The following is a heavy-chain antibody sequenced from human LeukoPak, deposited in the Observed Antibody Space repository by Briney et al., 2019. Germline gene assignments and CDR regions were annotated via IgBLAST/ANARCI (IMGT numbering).Heavy chain of an antibody. J-gene: IGHJ6*03. CDR1: GFSFSDYY. Sequence: GGSLRLSCVASGFSFSDYYMTWIRQSPGKGLEWVSYISDVDHTVYYADSVRGRFTISRDNAKFSMYLQMNSLRAEDTAVYYCATPVTTSAWPFYYYYMDVWGKGTTVTVSS. V-gene: IGHV3-11*04. CDR3: ATPVTTSAWPFYYYYMDV. D-gene: IGHD6-19*01. CDR2: ISDVDHTV.